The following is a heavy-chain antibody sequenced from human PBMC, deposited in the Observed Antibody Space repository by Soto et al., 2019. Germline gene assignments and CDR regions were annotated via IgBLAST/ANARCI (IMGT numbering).Heavy chain of an antibody. CDR3: ARGRYGDY. Sequence: QAHLVQSGPEVKKPGASVKVSCKGSGYIFTSYGIAWVRQAPGQGLEWMGWISAHKGKTEYAQKCQGRVTVTRATSTRRAYLYLRSLRSDDTALYYCARGRYGDYWGQGALVTVSS. J-gene: IGHJ4*02. D-gene: IGHD4-17*01. V-gene: IGHV1-18*01. CDR1: GYIFTSYG. CDR2: ISAHKGKT.